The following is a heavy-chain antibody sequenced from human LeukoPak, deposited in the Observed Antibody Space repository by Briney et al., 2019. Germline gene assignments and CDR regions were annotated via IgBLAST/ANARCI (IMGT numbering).Heavy chain of an antibody. Sequence: PSETLPLTCAVSGYSISTGYHWGWIRQSPGTGLEWIGSTYHSGNTYYNPSLKSRVTISMDTSMNQFSLQVTSVTAADTAVYYCARTRYCSGATCYSPELFDSWGQGTLVTVSS. CDR1: GYSISTGYH. CDR3: ARTRYCSGATCYSPELFDS. D-gene: IGHD2-15*01. V-gene: IGHV4-38-2*01. CDR2: TYHSGNT. J-gene: IGHJ4*02.